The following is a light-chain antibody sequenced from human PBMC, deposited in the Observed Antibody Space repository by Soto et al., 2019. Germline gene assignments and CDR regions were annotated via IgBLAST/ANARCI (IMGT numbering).Light chain of an antibody. J-gene: IGLJ2*01. V-gene: IGLV2-8*01. CDR1: SSDVGGYDY. Sequence: QSVLTQPPSASGSPGQSVTISCTGTSSDVGGYDYVSWYQQHPGKAPKLMIYEVSKRPSGVPDRFSASKSGNTASLTVSGLQAEDEADYFCCSFAGSNNFVVFGGGTKLTVL. CDR2: EVS. CDR3: CSFAGSNNFVV.